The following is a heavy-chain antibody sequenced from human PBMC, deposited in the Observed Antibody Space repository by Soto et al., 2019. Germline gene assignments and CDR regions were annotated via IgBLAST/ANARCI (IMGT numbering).Heavy chain of an antibody. CDR3: AKDLARRPITLAPGATHA. Sequence: GGSLRLSCAASGFTFSSYAMSWVRQAPGKGLEWVSAISGSGGSTYYADSVKGRFTISRDNSKNTLYLQMNSLRAEDTAVYYCAKDLARRPITLAPGATHAWGQGPLVTVSS. CDR2: ISGSGGST. CDR1: GFTFSSYA. D-gene: IGHD3-10*01. J-gene: IGHJ5*02. V-gene: IGHV3-23*01.